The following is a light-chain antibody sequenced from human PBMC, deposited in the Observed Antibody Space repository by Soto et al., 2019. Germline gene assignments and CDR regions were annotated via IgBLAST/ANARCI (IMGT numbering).Light chain of an antibody. Sequence: DIQMTQSPSSLSASVGDRVTITCQASQDISNYLNWYQQKPGKAPKLLIYDASNLETGVPSRFSGSGSGTDFTFTISSLQPEDIATYYCQQYDNLRLFGGGTKVDIK. CDR2: DAS. V-gene: IGKV1-33*01. CDR3: QQYDNLRL. CDR1: QDISNY. J-gene: IGKJ4*01.